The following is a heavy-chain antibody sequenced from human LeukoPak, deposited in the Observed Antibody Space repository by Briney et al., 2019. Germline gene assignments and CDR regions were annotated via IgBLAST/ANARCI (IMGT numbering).Heavy chain of an antibody. CDR2: IYHTAST. J-gene: IGHJ3*02. Sequence: SETLSLTCIVSGGSISGNNYSWGWVRQPPGTGLEWIGSIYHTASTFYNPSLKSRVTISVYTSKNQFSLKLSSVTAADTAVYYCATTVNHDAFDIWGQGTTVTVS. CDR3: ATTVNHDAFDI. V-gene: IGHV4-39*01. CDR1: GGSISGNNYS. D-gene: IGHD1-1*01.